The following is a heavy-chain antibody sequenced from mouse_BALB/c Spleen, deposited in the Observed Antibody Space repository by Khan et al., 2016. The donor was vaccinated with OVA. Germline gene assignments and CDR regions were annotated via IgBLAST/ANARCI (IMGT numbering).Heavy chain of an antibody. V-gene: IGHV3-2*02. D-gene: IGHD1-1*01. Sequence: EVQLVESGPGLVKPSQSLSLTCTVTGYSITSDCAWNWIRQFPGNKLEWMGYISYSGRTSYNPSLTSRISITRDTSKNQFFLQLNSVTTEDTATYYCARSVTITTLVATDFDCWGQGTTLTVSS. CDR1: GYSITSDCA. J-gene: IGHJ2*01. CDR3: ARSVTITTLVATDFDC. CDR2: ISYSGRT.